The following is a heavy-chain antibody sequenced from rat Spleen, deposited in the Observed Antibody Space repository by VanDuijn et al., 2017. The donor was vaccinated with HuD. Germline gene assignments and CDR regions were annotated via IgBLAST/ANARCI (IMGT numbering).Heavy chain of an antibody. CDR3: AGTTTDSGDWFAY. V-gene: IGHV5-19*01. D-gene: IGHD1-6*01. Sequence: EVQLVESGGGLVQPGRSLKLSCAASGFTFNNYGMHWIRQAPTKGLEWVASISPSGGSTFYRDSVKGRFTISRDIAKNTLYLQMDSLRSEDTATYFCAGTTTDSGDWFAYWGQGTLVTVSS. CDR2: ISPSGGST. CDR1: GFTFNNYG. J-gene: IGHJ3*01.